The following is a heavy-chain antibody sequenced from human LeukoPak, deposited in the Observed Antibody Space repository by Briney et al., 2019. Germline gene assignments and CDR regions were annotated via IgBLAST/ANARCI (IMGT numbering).Heavy chain of an antibody. J-gene: IGHJ4*02. Sequence: PSETLSLTCTVSGGSISSYYWSWIRQPPGRGLEWIGYIYYSGSTNYNPSLKSRVTISVDTSKNQFSLKLSSVTAADTAVYYCARFYTAMVLDLDYWGQGTLVTVSS. CDR3: ARFYTAMVLDLDY. V-gene: IGHV4-59*01. CDR2: IYYSGST. D-gene: IGHD5-18*01. CDR1: GGSISSYY.